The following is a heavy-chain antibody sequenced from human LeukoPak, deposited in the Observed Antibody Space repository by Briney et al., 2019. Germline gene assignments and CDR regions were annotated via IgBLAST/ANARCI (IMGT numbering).Heavy chain of an antibody. Sequence: SETLSLTXTVSGGSISSYYWSWIRQPPGEGLEWIGYIYYSGSTNYNPSLKSRVTISVDTSKNQFSLKLSSVTAADTAVCYCARDRPYGIAARYYNWFDPWGQGTLVTVSS. CDR2: IYYSGST. D-gene: IGHD6-6*01. CDR3: ARDRPYGIAARYYNWFDP. CDR1: GGSISSYY. V-gene: IGHV4-59*01. J-gene: IGHJ5*02.